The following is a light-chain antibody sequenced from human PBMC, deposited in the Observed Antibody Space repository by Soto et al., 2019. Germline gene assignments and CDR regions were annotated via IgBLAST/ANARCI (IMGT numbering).Light chain of an antibody. V-gene: IGKV3-11*01. J-gene: IGKJ5*01. CDR1: ESVGSK. CDR2: DAS. Sequence: EIVMTHSPATLSVSPGERATLSCGASESVGSKVAWYQQKPGQAPRLLIYDASNRATGIPARFSGSGSGTDFTLTISSLEPEDFAVYYCQQRSNWPPITFGQGTRLEIK. CDR3: QQRSNWPPIT.